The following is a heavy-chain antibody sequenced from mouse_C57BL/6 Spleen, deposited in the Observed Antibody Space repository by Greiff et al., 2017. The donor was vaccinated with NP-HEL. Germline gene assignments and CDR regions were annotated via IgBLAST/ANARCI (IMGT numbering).Heavy chain of an antibody. CDR1: GFSLTSYG. CDR2: IWRGGST. CDR3: AKNAHYYGSSHYYAMDY. Sequence: QVQLQQSGPGLVQPSQSLSITCTVSGFSLTSYGVHWVRQSPGKGLEWLGVIWRGGSTDYNAAFMSSLSITKDNPKSHVFFRMNSLQADDTAIYYCAKNAHYYGSSHYYAMDYWGQGTSVTVSS. J-gene: IGHJ4*01. V-gene: IGHV2-5*01. D-gene: IGHD1-1*01.